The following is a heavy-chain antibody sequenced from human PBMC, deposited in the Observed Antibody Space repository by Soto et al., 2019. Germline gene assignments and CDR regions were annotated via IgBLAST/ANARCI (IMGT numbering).Heavy chain of an antibody. V-gene: IGHV1-3*01. CDR1: GYTFDNYA. D-gene: IGHD5-12*01. CDR2: VYAGNGYT. Sequence: QVQLVQSGAQVKKPGASVKVSCKASGYTFDNYALHWVRQAPGRGLEWMGWVYAGNGYTKYSQSCQGRVTITRYTSASTVHMDLIRLRSEDTAVYYCARVQYRGYDFKLAFDVWGQGTMVTVSS. CDR3: ARVQYRGYDFKLAFDV. J-gene: IGHJ3*01.